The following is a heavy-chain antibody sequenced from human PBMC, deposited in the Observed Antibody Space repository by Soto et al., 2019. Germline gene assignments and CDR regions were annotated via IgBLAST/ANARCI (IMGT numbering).Heavy chain of an antibody. Sequence: QVQLVQSGAEVKKPGASVNISCKASGYTFRNNYIHWVRQAPGQGLEWMGIINPTGGSRNYAQRFQGRVTLTMDTSTATVYMELSSLRFEDTAVYYCARDLAAGDYWGQGTLVTVSS. V-gene: IGHV1-46*01. J-gene: IGHJ4*02. CDR1: GYTFRNNY. CDR2: INPTGGSR. D-gene: IGHD2-15*01. CDR3: ARDLAAGDY.